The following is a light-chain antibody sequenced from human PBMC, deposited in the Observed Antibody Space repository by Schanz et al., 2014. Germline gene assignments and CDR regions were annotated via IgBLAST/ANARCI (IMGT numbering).Light chain of an antibody. Sequence: QAVVTQEPSLSVSPGGTVTLTCGLTSGSVSTSYYPSWYQRTPGQPPRTLMYNTNIRSSGVPGRFSGSILGNKAALIITGAQADDECDYYCVLYMGSGLSVFGGGTKLTVL. CDR1: SGSVSTSYY. J-gene: IGLJ3*02. CDR3: VLYMGSGLSV. V-gene: IGLV8-61*01. CDR2: NTN.